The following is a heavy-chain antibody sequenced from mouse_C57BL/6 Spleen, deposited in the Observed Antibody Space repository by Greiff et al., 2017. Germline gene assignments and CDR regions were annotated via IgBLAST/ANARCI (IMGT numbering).Heavy chain of an antibody. J-gene: IGHJ4*01. Sequence: EVKLVESEGGLVQPGSSMKLSCTASGFTFSDYYMAWVRQVPEKGLEWVANINYDGSSTYYLDSLKSRFIISRDNAKNILYLQMSSLKSEDTATYYCARDRGYYAHYYAMDYWGQGTSVTVSS. D-gene: IGHD2-3*01. CDR2: INYDGSST. CDR1: GFTFSDYY. CDR3: ARDRGYYAHYYAMDY. V-gene: IGHV5-16*01.